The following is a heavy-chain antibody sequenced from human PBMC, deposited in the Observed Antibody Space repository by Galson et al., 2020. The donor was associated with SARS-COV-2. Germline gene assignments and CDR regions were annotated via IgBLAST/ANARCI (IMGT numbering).Heavy chain of an antibody. CDR2: ISYDGSEK. D-gene: IGHD5-18*01. CDR1: GFTFSRSA. CDR3: AKELPTSKSYNYGGLDY. V-gene: IGHV3-30*18. Sequence: GGSLRLSCGASGFTFSRSAMHWVRQAPGKGLEWVALISYDGSEKYYVDSVKGRFTISRDNSKNTLHLQMNTLRDDDTAVYYCAKELPTSKSYNYGGLDYWGQGTLVIVSS. J-gene: IGHJ4*02.